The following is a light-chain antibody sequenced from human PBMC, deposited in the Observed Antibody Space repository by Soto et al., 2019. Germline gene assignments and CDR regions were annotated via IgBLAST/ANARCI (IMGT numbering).Light chain of an antibody. CDR1: QSVRDN. CDR2: RAS. J-gene: IGKJ2*01. Sequence: TQSPATLAVSPGEGATLSCRASQSVRDNLAWYQQKPGQAPRLLIYRASTRATGVPARFSGSGSGTEFTLAMSSVQSEDVSVYFCQHYNFWPHTFGQGTKVHIK. V-gene: IGKV3-15*01. CDR3: QHYNFWPHT.